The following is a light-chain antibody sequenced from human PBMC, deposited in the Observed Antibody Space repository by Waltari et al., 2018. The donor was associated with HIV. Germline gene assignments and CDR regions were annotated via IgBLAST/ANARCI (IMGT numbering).Light chain of an antibody. J-gene: IGLJ2*01. CDR3: SSYAGINPVI. CDR2: EVN. V-gene: IGLV2-8*01. Sequence: QSALTQPPSASGSLGQSVTISCTGSTSHVGRYAYVSWYQQHPAKAPKLLIFEVNKRPSGVPDRFSGSKSGNTASLTVSGLQAEDEAEYSCSSYAGINPVIFGGGTTLTVL. CDR1: TSHVGRYAY.